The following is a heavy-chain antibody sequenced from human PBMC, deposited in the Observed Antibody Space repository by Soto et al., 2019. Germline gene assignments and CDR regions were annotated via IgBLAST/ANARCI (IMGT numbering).Heavy chain of an antibody. CDR2: IYSGGST. CDR3: ARMRQLAPGHYSYGMDV. CDR1: GFTVSSNY. V-gene: IGHV3-53*01. D-gene: IGHD6-6*01. J-gene: IGHJ6*02. Sequence: PGGSLSLSCAASGFTVSSNYMSWVRQAPGKGLEWVSVIYSGGSTYYADSVKGRFTISRDNSKNSLYFQMNSLRAEDTAAFYCARMRQLAPGHYSYGMDVWGQGTTVTVSS.